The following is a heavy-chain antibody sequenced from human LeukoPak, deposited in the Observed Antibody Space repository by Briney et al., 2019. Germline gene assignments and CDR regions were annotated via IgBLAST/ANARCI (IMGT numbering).Heavy chain of an antibody. D-gene: IGHD3-22*01. CDR1: GFTFSSYA. Sequence: GGSLRLSCAASGFTFSSYAMSWVRQAPGKGLEWVSAISGSGDSTYYSDSVKGRFTISRDNSKNTLYVQMNSLRAEDTAVYYCAKPLVSDYYDSSGYSGYWGQGTLVTVSP. CDR2: ISGSGDST. CDR3: AKPLVSDYYDSSGYSGY. V-gene: IGHV3-23*01. J-gene: IGHJ4*02.